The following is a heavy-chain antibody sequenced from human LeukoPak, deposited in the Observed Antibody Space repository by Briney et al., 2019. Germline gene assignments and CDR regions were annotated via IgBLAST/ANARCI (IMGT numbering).Heavy chain of an antibody. CDR3: ARQSKATGTTFDY. Sequence: SSETLSLTCSVSGGSISSSSYYWGWIRQPPGKGLEWIGSIYYSGSTYYNPSLKSRVTISVDTSKNQFSLKLSSVTAADTAVYYCARQSKATGTTFDYWGLGTLVTVSS. CDR1: GGSISSSSYY. CDR2: IYYSGST. D-gene: IGHD1-1*01. V-gene: IGHV4-39*01. J-gene: IGHJ4*02.